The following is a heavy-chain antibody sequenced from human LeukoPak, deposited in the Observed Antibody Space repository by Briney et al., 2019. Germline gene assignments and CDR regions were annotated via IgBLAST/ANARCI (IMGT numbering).Heavy chain of an antibody. D-gene: IGHD3-22*01. V-gene: IGHV4-59*08. CDR3: ARLSYYDSSGLPDY. J-gene: IGHJ4*02. CDR1: GGSISSYY. Sequence: SETLSLTCTVSGGSISSYYWSWIRQPPGKGLEWIGYIYYSGSTNYNPSLKSRVTMSVDTSKNQFSLKLSSVTAADTAVYYCARLSYYDSSGLPDYWGQGTLVTVSS. CDR2: IYYSGST.